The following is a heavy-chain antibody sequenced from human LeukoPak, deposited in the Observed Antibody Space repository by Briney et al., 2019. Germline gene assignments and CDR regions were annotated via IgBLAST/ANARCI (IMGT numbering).Heavy chain of an antibody. CDR1: GFTFSSYA. V-gene: IGHV3-49*04. CDR3: SRQWEQLPYYFDY. D-gene: IGHD1/OR15-1a*01. Sequence: GGSLRLSCAASGFTFSSYAMSWVRQAPGKGLEWVGFIRSKGYGGTTEYAASVKGRFIISRDDSKSIAYLQMNSLKSDDTGLYYCSRQWEQLPYYFDYWGQGTLVTVSS. J-gene: IGHJ4*02. CDR2: IRSKGYGGTT.